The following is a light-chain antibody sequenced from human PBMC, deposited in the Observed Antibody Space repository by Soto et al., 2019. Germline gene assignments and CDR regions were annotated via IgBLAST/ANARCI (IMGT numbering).Light chain of an antibody. J-gene: IGLJ2*01. CDR3: QTWGTGIVV. V-gene: IGLV4-69*01. CDR1: RGHSSYA. Sequence: QPVLTQAPSASASLGASVKLTCTLSRGHSSYAIAWHQQQPDKGPRYLMKLNSDGSHSKGDGIPDRFSGSSSGAERYLTISSLKSEDEADYYCQTWGTGIVVFGGGTKVTVL. CDR2: LNSDGSH.